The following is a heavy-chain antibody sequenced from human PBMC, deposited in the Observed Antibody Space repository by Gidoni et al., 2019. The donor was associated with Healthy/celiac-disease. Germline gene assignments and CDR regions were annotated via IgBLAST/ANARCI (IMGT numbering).Heavy chain of an antibody. CDR1: GGTFSSSA. D-gene: IGHD2-2*01. V-gene: IGHV1-69*06. Sequence: HVQLVQSGAEVTHPGSSVKVSCKASGGTFSSSAISWVRQAPGQGLEWMGGIIPIFVTANYAQKFQGRVTITADKSTSTAYMELSSLRSEDTAVYYCARESGIVVVPAAPNWFDPWGQGTLVTVSS. CDR3: ARESGIVVVPAAPNWFDP. CDR2: IIPIFVTA. J-gene: IGHJ5*02.